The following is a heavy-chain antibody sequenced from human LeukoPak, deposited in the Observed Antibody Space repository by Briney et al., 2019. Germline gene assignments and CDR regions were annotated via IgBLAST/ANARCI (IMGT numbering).Heavy chain of an antibody. D-gene: IGHD3-10*01. CDR2: IKQDGSEK. Sequence: GGSLRLSCAASGFTFSSYWMSWVRQAPGKGLEWVANIKQDGSEKYYVDSVKGRFTIFRDNSKNTLYLQMNSLRAEDTAVYYCAKDRPITMVRGVLDYWGQGTLVTVSS. J-gene: IGHJ4*02. V-gene: IGHV3-7*01. CDR1: GFTFSSYW. CDR3: AKDRPITMVRGVLDY.